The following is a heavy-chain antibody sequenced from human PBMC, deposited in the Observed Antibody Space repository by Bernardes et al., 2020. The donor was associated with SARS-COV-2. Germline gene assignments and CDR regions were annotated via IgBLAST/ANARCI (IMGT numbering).Heavy chain of an antibody. Sequence: VKVTRKVSGYTLPALSMHWVRQAPGKELEWMGGFDPEDGETIYAQKFQGRVTMTEDTSTDTAYMELSSLRSEDTAVYYCATDQRYYDILTGRTYYYGMDVWGQGTTFTVSS. V-gene: IGHV1-24*01. CDR3: ATDQRYYDILTGRTYYYGMDV. CDR2: FDPEDGET. D-gene: IGHD3-9*01. J-gene: IGHJ6*02. CDR1: GYTLPALS.